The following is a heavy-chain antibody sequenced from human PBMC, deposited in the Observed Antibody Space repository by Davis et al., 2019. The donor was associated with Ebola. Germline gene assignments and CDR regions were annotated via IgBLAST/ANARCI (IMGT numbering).Heavy chain of an antibody. D-gene: IGHD4-17*01. CDR2: ISGSGGST. V-gene: IGHV3-23*01. J-gene: IGHJ6*04. CDR1: GFIFSSYV. Sequence: GGSLRLSCAASGFIFSSYVMSWVRQAPGKGLEWVSAISGSGGSTYYAGSVKGRFTISRDNAKNSLYLQMNSLRAEDTALYYCAKAPTVTTWGNYYGMDVWGKGTTVTVSS. CDR3: AKAPTVTTWGNYYGMDV.